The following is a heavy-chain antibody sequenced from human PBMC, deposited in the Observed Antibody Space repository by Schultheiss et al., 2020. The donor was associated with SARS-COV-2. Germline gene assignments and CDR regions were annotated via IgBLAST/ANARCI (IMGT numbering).Heavy chain of an antibody. Sequence: SETLSLTCTVSGGSISSYYWSWIRQPPGKGLEWIGRIYTSGSTNYNPSLKSRVTISVDPSKNQFSLKLSSVTAADTAVYYCARHSDGGTIFGVVIGVNWFDPWGQGTLVTVSS. V-gene: IGHV4-59*08. CDR2: IYTSGST. CDR1: GGSISSYY. J-gene: IGHJ5*02. CDR3: ARHSDGGTIFGVVIGVNWFDP. D-gene: IGHD3-3*01.